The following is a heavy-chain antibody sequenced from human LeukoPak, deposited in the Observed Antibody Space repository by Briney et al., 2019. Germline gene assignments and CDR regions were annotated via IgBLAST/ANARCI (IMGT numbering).Heavy chain of an antibody. V-gene: IGHV4-30-4*08. CDR2: INHSGST. CDR1: GDSISSGDYY. CDR3: ASPSYDSSGYFAFDI. D-gene: IGHD3-22*01. Sequence: PSQTLSLTCTVSGDSISSGDYYWSWIRQPPGKGLEWIGEINHSGSTNYNPSLKSRVTISVDTSKNQFSLKLSSVTAADTAVYYCASPSYDSSGYFAFDIWGQGTMVTVSS. J-gene: IGHJ3*02.